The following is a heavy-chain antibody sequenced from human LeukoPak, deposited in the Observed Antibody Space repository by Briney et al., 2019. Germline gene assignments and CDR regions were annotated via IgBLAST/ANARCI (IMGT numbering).Heavy chain of an antibody. Sequence: SETLSLTCTVSGGSISSSSYYWGWIRQPPGKGVEWIGCIYYSESTYYNPSLKSRVTISVDTSKNQFSRNLRSVTAADTAVYYCARQEYSYGSWYYYDSSGYSFDYWGQGTLVTVSS. CDR3: ARQEYSYGSWYYYDSSGYSFDY. CDR2: IYYSEST. V-gene: IGHV4-39*01. CDR1: GGSISSSSYY. J-gene: IGHJ4*02. D-gene: IGHD3-22*01.